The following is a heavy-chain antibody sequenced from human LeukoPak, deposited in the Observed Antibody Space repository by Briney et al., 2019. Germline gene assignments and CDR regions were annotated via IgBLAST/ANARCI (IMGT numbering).Heavy chain of an antibody. Sequence: GGTLRLSCAASGFTFISSGMGWVRQAPGKGLEWVSIISGSGGSTYYADSVKGRFTISRDNSRNTLYLQMNSLRAEDTAVYYCAKDVAVAGSRRLDYWGQGTLVTVSS. CDR1: GFTFISSG. V-gene: IGHV3-23*01. CDR2: ISGSGGST. J-gene: IGHJ4*02. D-gene: IGHD6-13*01. CDR3: AKDVAVAGSRRLDY.